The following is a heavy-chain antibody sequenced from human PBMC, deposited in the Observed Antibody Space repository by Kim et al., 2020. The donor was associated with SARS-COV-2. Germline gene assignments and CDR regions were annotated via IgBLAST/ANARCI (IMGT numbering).Heavy chain of an antibody. CDR3: ARLRVVPAVFDY. Sequence: TYSNPSLKGRVTISVDTSKNQCSLKLSSVTAADTAVYYCARLRVVPAVFDYWGQGTLVTVSS. J-gene: IGHJ4*02. CDR2: T. D-gene: IGHD2-2*01. V-gene: IGHV4-39*01.